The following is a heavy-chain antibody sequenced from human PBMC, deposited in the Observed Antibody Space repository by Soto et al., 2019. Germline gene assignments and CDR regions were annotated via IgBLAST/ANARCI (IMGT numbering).Heavy chain of an antibody. CDR2: ISGSDGST. V-gene: IGHV3-23*01. J-gene: IGHJ4*02. CDR1: GFTFSSYA. CDR3: ARRSSSWYFDY. Sequence: EVQLLESGGGLVQPGGSLRLSCAASGFTFSSYAMNWVRQAPGKGLEWVAVISGSDGSTYYADSVKGRFTISRDNSKNTLNLQINSLRAEEPAVCYCARRSSSWYFDYWGQGTLVTVSS. D-gene: IGHD6-13*01.